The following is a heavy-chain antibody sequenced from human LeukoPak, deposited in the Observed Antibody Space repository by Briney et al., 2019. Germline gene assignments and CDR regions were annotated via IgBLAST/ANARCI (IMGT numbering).Heavy chain of an antibody. V-gene: IGHV3-30-3*01. J-gene: IGHJ5*02. CDR1: GFTFSSYA. Sequence: PGGSLRLSCAASGFTFSSYAMHWVRQAPGKGLEWVAVISYDGSNKYYADSVKGRFTISRDNSKNTLYLQMNSLRAEDTAVYYCARDHCSSTSCYTEGWFDPWGQGTLVTVSS. CDR2: ISYDGSNK. D-gene: IGHD2-2*02. CDR3: ARDHCSSTSCYTEGWFDP.